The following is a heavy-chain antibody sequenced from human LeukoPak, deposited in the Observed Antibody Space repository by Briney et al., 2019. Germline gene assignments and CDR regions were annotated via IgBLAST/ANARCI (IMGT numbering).Heavy chain of an antibody. J-gene: IGHJ4*02. CDR3: ARGEFEPNFDY. CDR2: IYHSGST. D-gene: IGHD3-10*01. CDR1: GGSISSGGYS. V-gene: IGHV4-30-2*01. Sequence: PSETLSLSCAVSGGSISSGGYSWSWIRQPQGKGLEWIGYIYHSGSTYYNPSLKSRVTISVDRSKNQFSLKLSSVTAADTAVYYCARGEFEPNFDYWGQGTLVTVSS.